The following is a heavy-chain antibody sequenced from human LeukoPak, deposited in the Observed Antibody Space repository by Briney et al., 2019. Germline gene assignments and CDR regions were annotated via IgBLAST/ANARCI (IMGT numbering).Heavy chain of an antibody. J-gene: IGHJ6*03. CDR2: IWFDGTNK. CDR1: GFTFSRYG. V-gene: IGHV3-33*01. D-gene: IGHD3-10*01. Sequence: GGSLRLSCEPSGFTFSRYGMHWVRQAPGKGLEWVAVIWFDGTNKFYADSVKGRFTISRDNSESILYLEMTSLRVEDTAVYYCARRLRGSYGMDVWGKGTTVIVSS. CDR3: ARRLRGSYGMDV.